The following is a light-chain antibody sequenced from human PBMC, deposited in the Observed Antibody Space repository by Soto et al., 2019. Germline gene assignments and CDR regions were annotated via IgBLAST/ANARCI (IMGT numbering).Light chain of an antibody. Sequence: EVVLTQSPGTLSLSPGESATLSCRASQSVRGNYFAWYQQRPGQAPRLLVYGPSVRAAGIPDRFRASGSRTDFNLTINRVEPEDFAVYYCHQFGMSPFTFGPGTTLDIK. CDR1: QSVRGNY. CDR3: HQFGMSPFT. J-gene: IGKJ3*01. V-gene: IGKV3-20*01. CDR2: GPS.